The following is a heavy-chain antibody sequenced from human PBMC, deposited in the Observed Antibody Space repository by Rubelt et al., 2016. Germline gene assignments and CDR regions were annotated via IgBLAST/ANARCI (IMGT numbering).Heavy chain of an antibody. CDR2: ISYDGSNK. V-gene: IGHV3-30*03. CDR3: ARARDYYYYHMDV. Sequence: AAGFTFKNAWMNWVRQAPGKGLEWVAVISYDGSNKYYADSVKGRFTISRDNSKKTLYLQMNSLRVEDTAVYYCARARDYYYYHMDVWGQGTTVTVSS. J-gene: IGHJ6*02. CDR1: GFTFKNAW.